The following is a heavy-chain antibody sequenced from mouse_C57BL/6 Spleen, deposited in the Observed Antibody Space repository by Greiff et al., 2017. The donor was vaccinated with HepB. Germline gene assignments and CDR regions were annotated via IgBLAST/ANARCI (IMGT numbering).Heavy chain of an antibody. Sequence: QVQLQQPGAELVMPGASVKLSCKASGYTFTSYWMHWVKQRPGQGLEWIGEIDPSDSYTNYNQKFKGKSTLTVDKSSSTAYMQLSSLTSEDSAVYYCARLRDYDGYAMDYWGQGTSVTVSS. CDR3: ARLRDYDGYAMDY. V-gene: IGHV1-69*01. CDR2: IDPSDSYT. CDR1: GYTFTSYW. D-gene: IGHD2-4*01. J-gene: IGHJ4*01.